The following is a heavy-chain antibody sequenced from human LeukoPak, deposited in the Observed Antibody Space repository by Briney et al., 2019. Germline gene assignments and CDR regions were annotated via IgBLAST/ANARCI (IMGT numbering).Heavy chain of an antibody. CDR3: ARASGGGLFDY. Sequence: SETLSLTCTVSGGSISSGDYYWSWIRQPPGKGLEWIGYIYYSGSTYYNPSLKSRVTISVDTSKNQFSLKLSSVTAADTAVYYCARASGGGLFDYWGQGTLVTVSS. V-gene: IGHV4-30-4*08. CDR1: GGSISSGDYY. J-gene: IGHJ4*02. D-gene: IGHD3-10*01. CDR2: IYYSGST.